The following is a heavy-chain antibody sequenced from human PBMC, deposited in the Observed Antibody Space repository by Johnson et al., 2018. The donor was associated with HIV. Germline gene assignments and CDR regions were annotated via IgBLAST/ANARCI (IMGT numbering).Heavy chain of an antibody. CDR2: IRRSGSTI. D-gene: IGHD6-19*01. J-gene: IGHJ3*02. V-gene: IGHV3-11*04. CDR3: ARAYPGVAVAVGAYDI. Sequence: VQLVESGGGLVKPGGSLRLSCAASGFTFSDYYMSWIRQAPGKGLEWVSSIRRSGSTIFYADSVKGRFTISRDNSKNSLSLQMNSLRAEETAVFYCARAYPGVAVAVGAYDIWGQGTMVSVSS. CDR1: GFTFSDYY.